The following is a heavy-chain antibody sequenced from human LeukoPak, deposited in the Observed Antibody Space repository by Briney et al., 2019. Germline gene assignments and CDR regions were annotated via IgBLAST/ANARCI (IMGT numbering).Heavy chain of an antibody. V-gene: IGHV3-23*01. CDR1: GFTFSSYA. D-gene: IGHD6-13*01. Sequence: GGSLRLSCAASGFTFSSYAMSWVRQAPGKGLEWVPAISGSGGSTYYADSVKGRFTISRDNSKNTLYLQMNSLRAEDTAVYYCGRSGSPYYYYGMDVWGQGTTVTVSS. CDR3: GRSGSPYYYYGMDV. J-gene: IGHJ6*02. CDR2: ISGSGGST.